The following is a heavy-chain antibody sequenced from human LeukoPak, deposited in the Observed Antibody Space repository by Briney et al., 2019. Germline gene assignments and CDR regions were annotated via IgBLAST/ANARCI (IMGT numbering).Heavy chain of an antibody. CDR3: AKDLRGKIVVVPAAPRGAFDI. CDR1: GFXXSXYA. D-gene: IGHD2-2*01. V-gene: IGHV3-23*01. Sequence: XXLXLXXXXSGFXXSXYAMSWVRQAPGKGLEWVSAISGSGGSTYYADSVKGRFTISRDNSKNTLYLQMNSLRAEDTAVYYCAKDLRGKIVVVPAAPRGAFDIWGQGTMVTVSS. J-gene: IGHJ3*02. CDR2: ISGSGGST.